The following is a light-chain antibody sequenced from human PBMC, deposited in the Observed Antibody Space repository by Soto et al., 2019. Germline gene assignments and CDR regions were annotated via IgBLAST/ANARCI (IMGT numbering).Light chain of an antibody. V-gene: IGLV2-14*01. CDR3: TSYTNSSTLGV. CDR1: SSDVGAYNY. CDR2: EVS. Sequence: QSVLTQPASVSGSPGQSITISCAGTSSDVGAYNYVSWYQQHPGKAPKLMIYEVSNRPSGVSSRFSGSKSGDTASLTISGLQAEDEAAYYSTSYTNSSTLGVFGTGTKVTVL. J-gene: IGLJ1*01.